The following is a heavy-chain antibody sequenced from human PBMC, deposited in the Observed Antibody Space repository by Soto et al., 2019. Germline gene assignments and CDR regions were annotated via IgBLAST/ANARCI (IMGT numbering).Heavy chain of an antibody. V-gene: IGHV3-30-3*01. CDR2: TSTDGGYK. Sequence: GGSLRLSCVASGFTFSTSVIHWVRQAPDRGLEWVAVTSTDGGYKNHADSVKGRFTISRDNSKNTLFLQLDSLRAEDTGVYYCAREIAPHEAFDIWGQGTMVTVS. J-gene: IGHJ3*02. CDR3: AREIAPHEAFDI. D-gene: IGHD3-22*01. CDR1: GFTFSTSV.